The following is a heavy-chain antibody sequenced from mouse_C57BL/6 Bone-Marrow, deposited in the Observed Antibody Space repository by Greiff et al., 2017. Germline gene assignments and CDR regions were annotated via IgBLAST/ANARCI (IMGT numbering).Heavy chain of an antibody. D-gene: IGHD2-5*01. Sequence: EVKLMESGPSLVRPSQTLSLTCTVTGFSINSDCYWIWIRQFPGNKLEYIGYTFYSGITYYNPSLESRTYITRDTSKNQFSLKLSSVTTEDTATYYCAREDVYYSNYEDYAMDYWGQGTSVTVSS. CDR3: AREDVYYSNYEDYAMDY. CDR2: TFYSGIT. V-gene: IGHV3-3*01. CDR1: GFSINSDCY. J-gene: IGHJ4*01.